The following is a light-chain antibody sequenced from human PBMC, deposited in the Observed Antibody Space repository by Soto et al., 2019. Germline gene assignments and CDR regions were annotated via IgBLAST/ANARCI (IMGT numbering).Light chain of an antibody. CDR1: QSISTY. J-gene: IGKJ2*01. CDR3: QQSYSTPPRYT. V-gene: IGKV1-39*01. CDR2: DAS. Sequence: DIQLTQSPSSLSASVGDRVTITCRASQSISTYLNWYQQTPGKAPKLLIYDASSLQRGVPSRFSGSGSGTDFTLTISSLQPEDFATFYCQQSYSTPPRYTFGQGTKLEIK.